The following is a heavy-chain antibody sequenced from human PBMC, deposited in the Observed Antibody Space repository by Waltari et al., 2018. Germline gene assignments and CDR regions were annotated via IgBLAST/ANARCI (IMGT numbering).Heavy chain of an antibody. D-gene: IGHD2-2*01. V-gene: IGHV4-34*01. CDR2: INHSGST. CDR3: ARERGGRYCSSTSCYDSYYGMDV. Sequence: QVQLQQWGAGLLKPSETLSLTCAVYGGSFSGYYWSWIRTPPGQGLAWLGEINHSGSTNYNPSLKIRVTISVDTSKNQFSLKLSSVTAADTAVYYCARERGGRYCSSTSCYDSYYGMDVWGQGTTVTVSS. J-gene: IGHJ6*02. CDR1: GGSFSGYY.